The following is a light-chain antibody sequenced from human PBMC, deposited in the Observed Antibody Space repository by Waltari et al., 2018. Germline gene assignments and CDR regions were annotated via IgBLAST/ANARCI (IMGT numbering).Light chain of an antibody. CDR2: KAS. Sequence: DIQMSQSPSTLSASVGDRVTITCRASQSISSWLAWYQQKPGKARKLLIYKASSLESGVPSRVSGSGSATEFTLTISSLQPDDFATYYCQQYNSYSYTFGQGTKLEIK. CDR3: QQYNSYSYT. V-gene: IGKV1-5*03. J-gene: IGKJ2*01. CDR1: QSISSW.